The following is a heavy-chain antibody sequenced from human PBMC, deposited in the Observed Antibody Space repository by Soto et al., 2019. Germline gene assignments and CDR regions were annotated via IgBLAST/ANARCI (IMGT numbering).Heavy chain of an antibody. V-gene: IGHV4-39*01. Sequence: PSETLSLTCTVSGGSISSSSYYWGWIRQPPGKGLEWIGSVYYSGSTYYNPSLESRVTISVDTSKNQFSLKLMSLSAADTAVYYCGRLEGLATISYYFDYWGQGALVTVS. D-gene: IGHD3-9*01. CDR1: GGSISSSSYY. CDR2: VYYSGST. CDR3: GRLEGLATISYYFDY. J-gene: IGHJ4*02.